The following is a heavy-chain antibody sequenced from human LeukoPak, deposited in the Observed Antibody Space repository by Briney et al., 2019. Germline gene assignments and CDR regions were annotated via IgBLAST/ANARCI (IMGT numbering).Heavy chain of an antibody. D-gene: IGHD3-3*01. Sequence: GSLRLSCAASGFTFSSYAMSWVRQAPGKGLEWVSAISGSGGSSYYADSVKGRFTISRDNSKNTLYLQMNSLRAEDTAVYYCAKVFGRVGTFDYWGQGTLVTVSS. V-gene: IGHV3-23*01. CDR1: GFTFSSYA. CDR2: ISGSGGSS. CDR3: AKVFGRVGTFDY. J-gene: IGHJ4*02.